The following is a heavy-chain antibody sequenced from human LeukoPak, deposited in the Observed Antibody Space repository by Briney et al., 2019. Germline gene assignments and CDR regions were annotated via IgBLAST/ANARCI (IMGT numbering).Heavy chain of an antibody. J-gene: IGHJ5*02. V-gene: IGHV4-59*01. CDR1: GGSISSYY. CDR2: IYYSGST. D-gene: IGHD1-26*01. Sequence: PSETLSLTCTVSGGSISSYYWSWIWQPPGKGLEWIGYIYYSGSTNYNPSLKSRVTISVDTSKNQFSLKLSSVTAADTAVYYCARERGSYPRGWFDPWGQGTLVTVSS. CDR3: ARERGSYPRGWFDP.